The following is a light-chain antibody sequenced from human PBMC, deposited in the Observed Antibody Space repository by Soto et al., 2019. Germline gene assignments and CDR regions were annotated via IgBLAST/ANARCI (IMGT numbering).Light chain of an antibody. CDR1: SSDVGGYNY. J-gene: IGLJ2*01. CDR3: SSFSSSSTLV. V-gene: IGLV2-14*01. Sequence: QSALTQPASVSESPGQSITISCTGTSSDVGGYNYVSWYQQHPGKAPKLMIYDVSNRPSGVSNRFSGSKSGNTASLTISGLKAEDEAAYYRSSFSSSSTLVFGGGTKLTVL. CDR2: DVS.